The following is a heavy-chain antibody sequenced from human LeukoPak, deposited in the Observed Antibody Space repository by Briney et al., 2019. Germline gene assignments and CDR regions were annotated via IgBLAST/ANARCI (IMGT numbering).Heavy chain of an antibody. CDR3: ARGRIPVLRFLEWSNWFDP. Sequence: PSETLSLTCAVYGGSFSGYYWSWIRQPSGKGLEWIGEINHSGSTNYNPSLKSRVTISVDTSKNQFSLKLSSVTAADTAVYYCARGRIPVLRFLEWSNWFDPWGQGTLVTVSS. V-gene: IGHV4-34*01. CDR1: GGSFSGYY. J-gene: IGHJ5*02. D-gene: IGHD3-3*01. CDR2: INHSGST.